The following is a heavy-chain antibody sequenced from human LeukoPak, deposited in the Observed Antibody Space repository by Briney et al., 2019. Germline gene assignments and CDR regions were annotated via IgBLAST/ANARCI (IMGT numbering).Heavy chain of an antibody. J-gene: IGHJ6*02. CDR2: IYPGDSDT. V-gene: IGHV5-51*01. CDR1: GYSFTSYW. Sequence: GESLKISCKGSGYSFTSYWIGWVRQMPGKGLEWMGIIYPGDSDTRYSPSFQGQVTISADKSISTAYLQWSSLKASDTAMYYCARQQWLATGRGGGMDVWGQGTTVTVSS. D-gene: IGHD6-19*01. CDR3: ARQQWLATGRGGGMDV.